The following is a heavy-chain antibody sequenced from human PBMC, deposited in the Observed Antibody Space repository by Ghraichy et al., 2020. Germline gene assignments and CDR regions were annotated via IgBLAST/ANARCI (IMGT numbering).Heavy chain of an antibody. CDR3: ARHYDSSGYVVY. Sequence: SETLSLTCTVSGGSISSYYWSWIRQPPGKGLEWIGYIYYSGSTNYNPSLKSRVTISVDTSKNQFSLKLSSVTAADTAVYYCARHYDSSGYVVYWGQGTLVTVSS. J-gene: IGHJ4*02. D-gene: IGHD3-22*01. CDR1: GGSISSYY. V-gene: IGHV4-59*08. CDR2: IYYSGST.